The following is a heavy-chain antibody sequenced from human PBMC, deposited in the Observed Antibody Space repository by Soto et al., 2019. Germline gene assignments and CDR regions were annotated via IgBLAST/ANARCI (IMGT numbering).Heavy chain of an antibody. Sequence: SRVSQAKGKGLEWVANIKQDGSEKYYADSVKGRFTISRDNAKNSLYLQMNRLRAEDTAVYYCAREKEDEGSSSLRVYYGMDVWGQGTTVIVSS. D-gene: IGHD6-6*01. CDR3: AREKEDEGSSSLRVYYGMDV. V-gene: IGHV3-7*01. J-gene: IGHJ6*02. CDR2: IKQDGSEK.